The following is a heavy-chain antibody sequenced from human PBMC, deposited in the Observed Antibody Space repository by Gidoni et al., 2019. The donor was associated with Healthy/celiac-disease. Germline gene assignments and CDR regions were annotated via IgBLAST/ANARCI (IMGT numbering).Heavy chain of an antibody. CDR1: GFTFSRYA. CDR3: ARRVVDIVATMYFDY. D-gene: IGHD5-12*01. V-gene: IGHV3-23*01. CDR2: ISGSGGST. J-gene: IGHJ4*02. Sequence: EVQLFESGVGLVQPGGSLRLSCAASGFTFSRYAMSWVRQAPGKGLEWVSAISGSGGSTYYADSVKGRFTISRDNSKNTLYLQMNSLRAEDTAVYYCARRVVDIVATMYFDYWGQGTLVTVSS.